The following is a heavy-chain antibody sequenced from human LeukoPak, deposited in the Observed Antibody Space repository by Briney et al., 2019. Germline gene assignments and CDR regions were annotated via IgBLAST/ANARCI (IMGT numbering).Heavy chain of an antibody. D-gene: IGHD6-19*01. CDR2: ISWNGGEE. CDR1: RFTFSDYG. CDR3: AKEQGYTGWLTTGH. J-gene: IGHJ4*02. Sequence: PGKSLRLSCAASRFTFSDYGMHWLRQAPGKGLEWVAVISWNGGEEHYGNSVRGRFTISRDNSKNMVYLQMNSLRAEDTAVYYCAKEQGYTGWLTTGHWGQGALVTVSS. V-gene: IGHV3-30*18.